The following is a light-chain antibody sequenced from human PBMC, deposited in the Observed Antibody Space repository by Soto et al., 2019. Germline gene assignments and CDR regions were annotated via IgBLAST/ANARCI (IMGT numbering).Light chain of an antibody. CDR2: GAS. CDR1: QSVSSTY. J-gene: IGKJ1*01. Sequence: EIVLTQSPGTLSLSPGERATLSCRASQSVSSTYLIWYQQKPGQAPRLLIYGASSRATGVPDRFSGGGSGTDFTLTISRLEPEDFAVYYGQHGVNSLTWTFGQGTKVEIK. V-gene: IGKV3-20*01. CDR3: QHGVNSLTWT.